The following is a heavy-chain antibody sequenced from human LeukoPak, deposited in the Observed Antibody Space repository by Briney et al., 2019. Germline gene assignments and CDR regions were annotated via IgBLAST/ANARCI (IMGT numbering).Heavy chain of an antibody. J-gene: IGHJ4*02. CDR3: ARYTWNSSGYSNFDY. D-gene: IGHD3-22*01. CDR1: GFTFSSYG. V-gene: IGHV3-21*04. Sequence: RAGGSLRLSCAASGFTFSSYGMHWVRQAPGKGLEWVSSISSSSSYIYYADSMKGRFTISRDNAKNSLYLQMNSLRAEDTAVYYCARYTWNSSGYSNFDYWGQGTLVTVSS. CDR2: ISSSSSYI.